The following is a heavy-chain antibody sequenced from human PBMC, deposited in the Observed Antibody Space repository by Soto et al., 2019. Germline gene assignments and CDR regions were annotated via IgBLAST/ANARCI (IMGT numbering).Heavy chain of an antibody. CDR3: ARQTVDIVVVPAAKTDYYGMDV. D-gene: IGHD2-2*01. V-gene: IGHV1-69*13. CDR1: GGTFSSYA. J-gene: IGHJ6*02. CDR2: IIPIFGTA. Sequence: SVNVSCKASGGTFSSYAISWVRQAPGQGLEWMGGIIPIFGTANYAQKFQGRVTITADESTSTAYMELSSLRSEDTAVYYCARQTVDIVVVPAAKTDYYGMDVWGHGTSFTASS.